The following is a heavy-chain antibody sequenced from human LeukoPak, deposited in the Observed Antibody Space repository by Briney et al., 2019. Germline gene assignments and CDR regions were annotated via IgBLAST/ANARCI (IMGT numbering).Heavy chain of an antibody. CDR1: GGSFSRYS. CDR2: VYNGGT. D-gene: IGHD6-13*01. J-gene: IGHJ4*02. V-gene: IGHV4-59*01. CDR3: ARDTTLDEGSSRYGFDY. Sequence: SETLSLTCSVSGGSFSRYSWNWIRQPPGKRLEWIGYVYNGGTNYNPSLKSRVTMSVDTSKKRFSLTLASVNAADTAVYYCARDTTLDEGSSRYGFDYWGQGTLVTVSS.